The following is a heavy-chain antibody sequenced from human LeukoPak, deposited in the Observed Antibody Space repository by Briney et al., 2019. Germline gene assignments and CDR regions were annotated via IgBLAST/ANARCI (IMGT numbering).Heavy chain of an antibody. J-gene: IGHJ4*02. D-gene: IGHD3-10*01. CDR3: AKDQQGGAGSGRFDY. Sequence: GGSLRLSCAASGFTSSAIHWVRQSPGKGLEWLAIISFDGAYRYYADSVKGRFTISRDISKITFYLQMSSLTADDAALYYCAKDQQGGAGSGRFDYWGQGTLVTVSS. CDR2: ISFDGAYR. CDR1: GFTSSA. V-gene: IGHV3-30*04.